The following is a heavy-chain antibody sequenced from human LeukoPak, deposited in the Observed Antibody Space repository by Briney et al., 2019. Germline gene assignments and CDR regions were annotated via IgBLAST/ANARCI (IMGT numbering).Heavy chain of an antibody. J-gene: IGHJ6*02. Sequence: GGSLRLSCAASGFTFDDYAMHWVRQAPGKGLEWVSGISWNSGSIGYADSVKGRFTISRDNAKNSLYLQMNSLRAEDTALYYCAKGQRVRGVIVYGMDVWGQGTTVTVSS. V-gene: IGHV3-9*01. CDR2: ISWNSGSI. D-gene: IGHD3-10*01. CDR3: AKGQRVRGVIVYGMDV. CDR1: GFTFDDYA.